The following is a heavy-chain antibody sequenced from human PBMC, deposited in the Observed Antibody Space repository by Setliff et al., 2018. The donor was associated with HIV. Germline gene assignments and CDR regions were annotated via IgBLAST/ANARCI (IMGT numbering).Heavy chain of an antibody. J-gene: IGHJ4*02. CDR3: ARETPPYYYDSGGYSHF. CDR2: IYSSGST. CDR1: NGSISGYY. Sequence: PSETLSLTCTVSNGSISGYYWSWIRQSPGKGLEWIGYIYSSGSTNYQPSLKSRVTMSIDTSNNQFSLKLTSVTAADTAVYYCARETPPYYYDSGGYSHFWGPGTLVTVSS. D-gene: IGHD3-22*01. V-gene: IGHV4-4*09.